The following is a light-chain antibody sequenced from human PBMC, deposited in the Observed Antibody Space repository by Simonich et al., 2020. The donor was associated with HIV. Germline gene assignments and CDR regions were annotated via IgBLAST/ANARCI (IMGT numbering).Light chain of an antibody. J-gene: IGLJ2*01. CDR2: EVS. V-gene: IGLV2-8*01. Sequence: QSALTQPPSASGSPGQSVTISCTGTSSDVGGYNYVSWYQQHPAKAPKLMIYEVSKRPSGVPDRCSGSKSDNTASLTVSGLQAEDEADYYCSSYTSSSTLFGGGTKLTVL. CDR1: SSDVGGYNY. CDR3: SSYTSSSTL.